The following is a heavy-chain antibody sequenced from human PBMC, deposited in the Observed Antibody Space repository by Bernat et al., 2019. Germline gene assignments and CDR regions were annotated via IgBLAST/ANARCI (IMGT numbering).Heavy chain of an antibody. CDR3: ARTGDREYGLEV. D-gene: IGHD3-10*01. CDR2: INPNSGRT. J-gene: IGHJ6*01. CDR1: GYTFTGYY. Sequence: QVQLVQSGAEVKKPGASVKVSCKASGYTFTGYYMHWVRQAPGQGLEWMGWINPNSGRTNYAQMFQTCVTITRDTSISTACMELSRLRSGDTAVYYCARTGDREYGLEVWERGTPVHASS. V-gene: IGHV1-2*04.